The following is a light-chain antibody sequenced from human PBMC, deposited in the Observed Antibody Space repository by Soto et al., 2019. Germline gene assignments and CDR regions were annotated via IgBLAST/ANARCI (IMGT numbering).Light chain of an antibody. Sequence: EIVMTQSPATLSVSPGERATLSCRASQSVSSNLSWYQQKPGQAPRLLIYGASTRATGIPARFSGSGSGTDFTLTISRLEPEDFALYYCQQYHTSPLTFGQGTTGDIK. J-gene: IGKJ1*01. CDR1: QSVSSN. CDR2: GAS. V-gene: IGKV3D-15*01. CDR3: QQYHTSPLT.